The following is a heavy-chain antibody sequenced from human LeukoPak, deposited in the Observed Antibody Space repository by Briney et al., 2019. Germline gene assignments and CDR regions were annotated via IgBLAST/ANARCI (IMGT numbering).Heavy chain of an antibody. CDR2: IIPIFGTA. Sequence: GASVKVSCKASGYTFTSYYMHWVRQAPGQGLEWMGGIIPIFGTANYAQKFQGRVTITADESTSTAYMELSSLRSEDTAVYYCARDGDLDYWGQGTLVTVSS. V-gene: IGHV1-69*13. D-gene: IGHD7-27*01. CDR3: ARDGDLDY. CDR1: GYTFTSYY. J-gene: IGHJ4*02.